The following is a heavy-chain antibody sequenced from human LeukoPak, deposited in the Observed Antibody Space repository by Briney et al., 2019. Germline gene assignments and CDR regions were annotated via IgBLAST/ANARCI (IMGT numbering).Heavy chain of an antibody. Sequence: SETLSLTCTVSGGSISSSSYYWGWLRQPPGKGLEWIGSIYYSGSTYYNPSLKSRVTISVDTSKNQFSLKLSSVTAADTAVYYCARQLGYCSSTSCYADKVDYWGQGTLVTVSS. CDR3: ARQLGYCSSTSCYADKVDY. V-gene: IGHV4-39*01. J-gene: IGHJ4*02. CDR2: IYYSGST. D-gene: IGHD2-2*01. CDR1: GGSISSSSYY.